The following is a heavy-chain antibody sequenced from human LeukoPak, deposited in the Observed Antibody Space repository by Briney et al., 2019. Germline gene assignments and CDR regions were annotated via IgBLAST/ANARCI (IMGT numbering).Heavy chain of an antibody. CDR1: GGSISSYY. D-gene: IGHD2-2*01. J-gene: IGHJ6*03. V-gene: IGHV4-4*07. Sequence: SETLSLTCTVSGGSISSYYWSWIRQPAGKGLEWIGRIYTSGSTDYNPSPKSRVTMSVDRSKNRFSLRLSSVTAADTAVYYCARSLGYCTGTSCYYMDVWGKGTTVTVSS. CDR3: ARSLGYCTGTSCYYMDV. CDR2: IYTSGST.